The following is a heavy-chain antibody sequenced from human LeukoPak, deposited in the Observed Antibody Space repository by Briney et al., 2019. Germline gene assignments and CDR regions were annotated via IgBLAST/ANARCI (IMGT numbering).Heavy chain of an antibody. CDR1: GGTFSSYA. D-gene: IGHD1-26*01. Sequence: ASVKVSCKASGGTFSSYAISWVRQAPGQGLEWMGGIIPIFGTANYAQKFQGRVTITADESTSTAYMELSSLRSEDTAVYYCAREHSGSYYVDYWGQGTLVTVSS. V-gene: IGHV1-69*13. CDR2: IIPIFGTA. J-gene: IGHJ4*02. CDR3: AREHSGSYYVDY.